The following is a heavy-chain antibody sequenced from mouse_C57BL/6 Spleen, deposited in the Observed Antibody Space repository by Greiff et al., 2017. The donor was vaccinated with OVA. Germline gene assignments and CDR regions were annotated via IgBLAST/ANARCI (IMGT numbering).Heavy chain of an antibody. CDR1: GYAFTNYL. CDR2: INPGSGGT. D-gene: IGHD1-1*01. J-gene: IGHJ1*03. Sequence: QVQLQQSGAELVRPGTSVKVSCKASGYAFTNYLIEWVKQRPGQGLEWIGVINPGSGGTNYNEKFKGKATLTADKSSSTAYMQLSSLTSEDSAVYFCARIGYYGSSYVGYFDVWGTGTTVTVSS. CDR3: ARIGYYGSSYVGYFDV. V-gene: IGHV1-54*01.